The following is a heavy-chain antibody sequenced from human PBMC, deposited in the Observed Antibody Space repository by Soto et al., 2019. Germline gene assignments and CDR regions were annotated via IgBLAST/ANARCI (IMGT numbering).Heavy chain of an antibody. Sequence: QVQLQESGPGLVKPSQTLSLTCTVSGGSISSDDYYWSWIRQPPGKGLEWIGYIYSSGRTSYNPSLESRLTISIDPSKNQFSLQLNSVSAADTAVYYCARDRSNSPDFFDYWGQGTLATVSS. J-gene: IGHJ4*02. V-gene: IGHV4-30-4*01. CDR1: GGSISSDDYY. CDR3: ARDRSNSPDFFDY. D-gene: IGHD6-6*01. CDR2: IYSSGRT.